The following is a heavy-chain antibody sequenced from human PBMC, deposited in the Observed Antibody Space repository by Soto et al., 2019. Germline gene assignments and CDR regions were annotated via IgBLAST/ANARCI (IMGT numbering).Heavy chain of an antibody. D-gene: IGHD6-13*01. CDR3: ARIEPGIAAAGTRWYYFAY. Sequence: QVTLKESGPVLVKPTETLTLTCTVSGFSLSNARMGVSWIRQPPGKALEWLAHIFSNDEKSYSTSLNSRLTISKDTSKSQVVLTMTNMDPVDAATSYCARIEPGIAAAGTRWYYFAYWGQGTLVTVSS. V-gene: IGHV2-26*01. CDR2: IFSNDEK. J-gene: IGHJ4*02. CDR1: GFSLSNARMG.